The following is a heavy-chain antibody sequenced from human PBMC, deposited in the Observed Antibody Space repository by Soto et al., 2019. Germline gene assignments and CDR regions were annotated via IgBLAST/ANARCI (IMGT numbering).Heavy chain of an antibody. CDR2: VNPTGGST. Sequence: QVQLMQSGAEVKKPGASVKVSCKASGYSFTNYYMHWVRQAPGQGLEWMGIVNPTGGSTSYAQRFEGGITRTRDTSTSTVYMELSSLSSEDTAVYYCARVCSINSLGDQVTYGMDVWGQGTTVTVSS. D-gene: IGHD2-21*01. J-gene: IGHJ6*02. V-gene: IGHV1-46*01. CDR3: ARVCSINSLGDQVTYGMDV. CDR1: GYSFTNYY.